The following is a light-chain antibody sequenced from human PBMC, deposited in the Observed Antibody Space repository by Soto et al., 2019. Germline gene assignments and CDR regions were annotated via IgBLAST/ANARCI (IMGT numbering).Light chain of an antibody. V-gene: IGLV1-51*01. CDR1: SSNIGNNY. J-gene: IGLJ2*01. Sequence: QSVLTQPPSVSAAPGQKVTISCSGSSSNIGNNYVSWYQQLPGTAPKLLIYDNNNRPSGIPDRFSGSKSGTSATLAITGLQTGDEADYYCGTWDSSLSAMVFGGGTKVTVL. CDR3: GTWDSSLSAMV. CDR2: DNN.